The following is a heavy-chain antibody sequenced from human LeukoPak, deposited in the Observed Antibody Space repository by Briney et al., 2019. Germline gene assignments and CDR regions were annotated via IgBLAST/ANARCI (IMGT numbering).Heavy chain of an antibody. CDR1: GGSIISNY. V-gene: IGHV4-59*08. CDR2: IYHSGST. D-gene: IGHD2-2*01. CDR3: ARFYSTNWGWVDY. J-gene: IGHJ4*02. Sequence: PSETLSLTCTVSGGSIISNYWSWIRQPPGKGLEWIGYIYHSGSTNYNPSLKSRVTISIDTYKKQFSLKLSSVTAADTAVYYCARFYSTNWGWVDYSGQGTLVTVS.